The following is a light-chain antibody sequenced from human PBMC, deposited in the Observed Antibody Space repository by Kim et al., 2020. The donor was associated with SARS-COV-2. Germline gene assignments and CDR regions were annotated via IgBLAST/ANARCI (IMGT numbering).Light chain of an antibody. CDR3: QHYDSSEYT. CDR2: GAS. J-gene: IGKJ2*01. CDR1: QSGESGY. V-gene: IGKV3-20*01. Sequence: VLTQSPGTLSLSPGERATLSCRASQSGESGYLAWFQQKPGQAPRLLIRGASNRATGIPDRFSGSGSETDFTLTISRLEPEDFAVYYCQHYDSSEYTFGQGTKLEI.